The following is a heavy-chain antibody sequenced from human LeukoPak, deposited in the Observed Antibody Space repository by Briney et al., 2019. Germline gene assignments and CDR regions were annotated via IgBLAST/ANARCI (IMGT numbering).Heavy chain of an antibody. CDR2: IYENDEK. CDR3: AHRHRGVASDI. Sequence: SGPTLANLTQTLRLPCTFSGFPLSAGRVGVGWIRQPPGKALEWLGVIYENDEKLYSSSLQNRLSITKDTSKNQVVLTMANMDPVDTATYYCAHRHRGVASDIWGQGTMVTVSS. J-gene: IGHJ3*02. CDR1: GFPLSAGRVG. V-gene: IGHV2-5*01. D-gene: IGHD2-15*01.